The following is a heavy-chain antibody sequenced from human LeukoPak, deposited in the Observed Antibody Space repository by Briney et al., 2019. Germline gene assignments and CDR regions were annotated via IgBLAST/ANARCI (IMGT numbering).Heavy chain of an antibody. CDR2: TYYRSKWYN. D-gene: IGHD2-15*01. CDR1: GDSVSSNSAA. J-gene: IGHJ5*02. CDR3: ARDPAILGYCSGGSCYSGWFDP. V-gene: IGHV6-1*01. Sequence: SQTFSLTCAISGDSVSSNSAAWNWIRQSPSRGLEWLGRTYYRSKWYNDYAVSVKSRITINPDTSKNQFSLQLNSVTPEDTAVYYCARDPAILGYCSGGSCYSGWFDPWGQGTLVTVSS.